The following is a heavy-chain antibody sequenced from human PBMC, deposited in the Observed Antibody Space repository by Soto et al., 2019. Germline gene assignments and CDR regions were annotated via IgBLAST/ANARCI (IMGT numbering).Heavy chain of an antibody. J-gene: IGHJ5*02. CDR1: GGTFSSYA. D-gene: IGHD6-13*01. V-gene: IGHV1-69*13. CDR3: ANMIAAAGTGEVWFDP. CDR2: IIPIFGTA. Sequence: ASVKVSCKASGGTFSSYAISWVRQAPGQGLEWMGGIIPIFGTANYAQKFQGRVTITADESTSTAYMELSSLRSEDTAVYYCANMIAAAGTGEVWFDPWGQGTLVTVSS.